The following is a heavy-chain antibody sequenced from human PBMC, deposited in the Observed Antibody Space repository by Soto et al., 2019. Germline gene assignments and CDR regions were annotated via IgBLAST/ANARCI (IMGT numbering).Heavy chain of an antibody. Sequence: SVKVSCKXSGGTFSSYAISWVRQAPGQGLEWMGGIIPIFGTANYAQKFQGRVTITADESTSTAYMELSSLRSEDTAVYYCASLSPHGMDVWGQGTTVTVSS. J-gene: IGHJ6*02. CDR3: ASLSPHGMDV. V-gene: IGHV1-69*13. CDR2: IIPIFGTA. CDR1: GGTFSSYA.